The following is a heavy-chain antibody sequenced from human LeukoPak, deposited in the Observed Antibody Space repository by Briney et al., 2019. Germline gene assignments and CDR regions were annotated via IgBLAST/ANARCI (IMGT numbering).Heavy chain of an antibody. J-gene: IGHJ6*02. CDR3: ARWRYSSGWYYYGMDV. D-gene: IGHD6-19*01. CDR2: IIPILGIA. V-gene: IGHV1-69*04. CDR1: GGTFSSYA. Sequence: SVKVSCKASGGTFSSYAISWVRQAPGQGLEWMGRIIPILGIANYAQKFQGRVTITADKSTSTAYMELSSLRSEDTAVHYCARWRYSSGWYYYGMDVWAKGPRSPSP.